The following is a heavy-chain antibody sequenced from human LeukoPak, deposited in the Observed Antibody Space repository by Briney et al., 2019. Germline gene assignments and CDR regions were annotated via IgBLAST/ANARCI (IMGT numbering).Heavy chain of an antibody. V-gene: IGHV3-23*01. D-gene: IGHD3-10*01. CDR3: AKDLRSPHFYFDY. CDR2: ISGSGGST. J-gene: IGHJ4*02. Sequence: PGGSLRLSCAASGFTFSSYAMSWVRQAPGKGLEWVSAISGSGGSTYYANSVKGRFTISRDNSKNTLYLQMNSLRAEDTAVYYCAKDLRSPHFYFDYWGQGTLVTVSS. CDR1: GFTFSSYA.